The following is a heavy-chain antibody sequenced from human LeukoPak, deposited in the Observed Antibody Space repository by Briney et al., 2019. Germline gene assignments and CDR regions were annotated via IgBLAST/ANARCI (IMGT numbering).Heavy chain of an antibody. CDR2: INSNSGDT. CDR1: GYTFTAYY. Sequence: ASVKVSCKASGYTFTAYYMHWVRQAPGQGLEYMGWINSNSGDTNYAQKFQGRVTMTRDTSSSTVYMDLRSLRSDDTAVYYCXXXGXVCSTTSCHYFDSWGQGALVTVSS. V-gene: IGHV1-2*02. J-gene: IGHJ4*02. D-gene: IGHD2-2*01. CDR3: XXXGXVCSTTSCHYFDS.